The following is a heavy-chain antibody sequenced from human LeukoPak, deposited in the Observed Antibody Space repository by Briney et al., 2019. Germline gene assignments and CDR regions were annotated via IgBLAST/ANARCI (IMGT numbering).Heavy chain of an antibody. J-gene: IGHJ4*02. CDR1: GYTFTIYG. CDR3: ARDRVPYYFDY. V-gene: IGHV1-18*01. Sequence: ASVKVSCKASGYTFTIYGITWVRQGPGQGLEWMGWISAYSGDTNYAQKLRGRVTMTTDTSTSTAYMELRSLRSDDTAVYYCARDRVPYYFDYWGQGTLVTVSS. D-gene: IGHD3-10*01. CDR2: ISAYSGDT.